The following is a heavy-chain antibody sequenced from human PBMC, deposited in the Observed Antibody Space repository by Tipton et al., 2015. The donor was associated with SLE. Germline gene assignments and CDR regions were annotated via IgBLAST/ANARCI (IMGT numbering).Heavy chain of an antibody. CDR2: IYYSGGT. D-gene: IGHD2-8*02. V-gene: IGHV4-59*11. CDR1: GDSISNHY. CDR3: ARGYCTGGGCQLMYFDL. Sequence: TLSLTCTFSGDSISNHYWSWIRQPPGKGLEWIGYIYYSGGTNYNPSLKSRVTISVDTSNNQFSLELTSVTAADTAVYYCARGYCTGGGCQLMYFDLWGRGTLVTVSS. J-gene: IGHJ2*01.